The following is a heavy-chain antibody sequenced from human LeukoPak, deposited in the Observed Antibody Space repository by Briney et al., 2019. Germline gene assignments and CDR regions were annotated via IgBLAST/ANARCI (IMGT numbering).Heavy chain of an antibody. V-gene: IGHV3-74*01. CDR2: IKSDGSTT. D-gene: IGHD2-21*01. CDR3: VRSDRGGDICRPFDY. CDR1: GFTFSSYW. J-gene: IGHJ4*02. Sequence: GGSLRLSCAASGFTFSSYWMHWVRQAPGKGPVWVARIKSDGSTTSYAESVKGRFTISRDNAKNTLSLQMNSLRAEDTALYHCVRSDRGGDICRPFDYWGQGTLVTVSS.